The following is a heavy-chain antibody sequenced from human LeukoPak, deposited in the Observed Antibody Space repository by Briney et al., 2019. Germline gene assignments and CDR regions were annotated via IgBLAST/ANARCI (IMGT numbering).Heavy chain of an antibody. CDR3: ARGGGGTVAIDY. V-gene: IGHV4-59*01. J-gene: IGHJ4*02. CDR2: IYYSRST. D-gene: IGHD5-12*01. CDR1: GGSISSYY. Sequence: SETLSLTCTVYGGSISSYYWSWIRQPPGKGLEWIGYIYYSRSTNYNPSLKSRVTISVDTSKNQFSLKLSSVTAADTAVYYCARGGGGTVAIDYWGQRTLVTVSS.